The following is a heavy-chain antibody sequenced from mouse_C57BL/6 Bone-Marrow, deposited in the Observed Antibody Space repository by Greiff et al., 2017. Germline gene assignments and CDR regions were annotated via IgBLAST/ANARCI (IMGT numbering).Heavy chain of an antibody. CDR1: GYTFTSYW. V-gene: IGHV1-55*01. D-gene: IGHD4-1*01. Sequence: QVQLQQPGAELVKPGASVKMSCKASGYTFTSYWITWVKQRPGQGLEWIRDIYPGSGSTNYNEKFKSKATLTVDTSSSTAYMQLSSLTSEDSAVYYCAREDWRFYYAMDYWGQGTSVTVSS. CDR2: IYPGSGST. J-gene: IGHJ4*01. CDR3: AREDWRFYYAMDY.